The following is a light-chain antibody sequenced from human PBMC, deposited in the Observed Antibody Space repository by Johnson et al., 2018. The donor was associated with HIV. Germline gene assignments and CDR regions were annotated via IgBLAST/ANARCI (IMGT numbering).Light chain of an antibody. CDR3: GTWDSSLTAGV. V-gene: IGLV1-51*01. J-gene: IGLJ1*01. CDR2: DNN. Sequence: QLVLTQPPSVSAAPGQKVTISCSGSSSNIGNNYVSWYQQLPVTAPKLLIYDNNKRPSGIPDRFSGSKSGTSATLGITGLQTGDEADYYCGTWDSSLTAGVFGTGTKVTVL. CDR1: SSNIGNNY.